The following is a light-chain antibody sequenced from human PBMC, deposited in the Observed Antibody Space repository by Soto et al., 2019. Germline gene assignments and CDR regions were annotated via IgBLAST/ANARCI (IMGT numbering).Light chain of an antibody. Sequence: EIVMTQSPATLSVSPGERATLSCRASQSISSNLAWYQRKPGQAPRLLIYGASTRATDIPARFSGSGSGTEFTLTISSLQSEDFAGYYCQQYNNCPPYSFGQGTKLEIK. CDR2: GAS. J-gene: IGKJ2*01. V-gene: IGKV3-15*01. CDR1: QSISSN. CDR3: QQYNNCPPYS.